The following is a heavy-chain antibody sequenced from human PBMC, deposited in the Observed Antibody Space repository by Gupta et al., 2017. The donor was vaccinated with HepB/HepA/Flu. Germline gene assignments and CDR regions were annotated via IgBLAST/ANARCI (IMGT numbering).Heavy chain of an antibody. D-gene: IGHD3-3*01. CDR3: ARDSQYYDFWSGYYTGLDDAFDI. CDR2: IIPIFGTA. CDR1: GGTFSSYA. Sequence: QVQLVQSGAEVKKPGSSVKVSCKASGGTFSSYAISWVRQAPGQGLEWMGGIIPIFGTANYAQKCQGRVTITADKSTSTAYMELSSLRSEDTAVYYCARDSQYYDFWSGYYTGLDDAFDIWGQGTRVTVSS. J-gene: IGHJ3*02. V-gene: IGHV1-69*06.